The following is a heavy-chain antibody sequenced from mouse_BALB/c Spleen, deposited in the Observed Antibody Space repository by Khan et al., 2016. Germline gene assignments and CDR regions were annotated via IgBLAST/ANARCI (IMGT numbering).Heavy chain of an antibody. CDR3: AGRAI. D-gene: IGHD2-12*01. Sequence: EVQLVESGGGIVQPGGSLKRTCAVSRFTISSYGMSSVRQTPDKRLELVATIDSNGGSTDYSDSVKRRFTISGNNAKNALYLQMRSQKSEDTAMYYSAGRAIGGKGTTLTVSS. CDR1: RFTISSYG. J-gene: IGHJ2*01. V-gene: IGHV5-6-3*01. CDR2: IDSNGGST.